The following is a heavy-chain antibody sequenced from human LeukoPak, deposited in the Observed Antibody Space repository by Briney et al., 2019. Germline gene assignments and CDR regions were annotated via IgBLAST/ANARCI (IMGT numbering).Heavy chain of an antibody. CDR3: ARDGVDGYNGRVPFDY. Sequence: PGGSLRLSCAASGFTFSSYAMHWVRQAPGKGLEWVAVISYDGSNKYYADSVKGRFTISRDNSKNTLYLQMNSLRAEDTAVYYCARDGVDGYNGRVPFDYWGQGTLVTVSS. V-gene: IGHV3-30-3*01. CDR1: GFTFSSYA. CDR2: ISYDGSNK. J-gene: IGHJ4*02. D-gene: IGHD5-24*01.